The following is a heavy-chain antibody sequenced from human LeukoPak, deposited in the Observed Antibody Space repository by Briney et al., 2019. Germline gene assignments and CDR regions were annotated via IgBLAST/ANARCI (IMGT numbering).Heavy chain of an antibody. V-gene: IGHV3-33*05. J-gene: IGHJ6*02. CDR1: GFSFSSYG. D-gene: IGHD4-11*01. Sequence: GGSLRLSCVASGFSFSSYGMHWVRQAPGKGLEWVAGILYDGVNRYYANSVKGRFTVSRDTSENTLYLQMSSLRAEDTAVYYCAREDSNYVPYYYHYYGMDVWGQGTTVTVSS. CDR2: ILYDGVNR. CDR3: AREDSNYVPYYYHYYGMDV.